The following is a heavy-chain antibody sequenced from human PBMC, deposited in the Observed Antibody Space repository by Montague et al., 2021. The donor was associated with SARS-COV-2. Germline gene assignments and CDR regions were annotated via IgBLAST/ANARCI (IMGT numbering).Heavy chain of an antibody. J-gene: IGHJ3*02. CDR3: ARRGYSNSRLDDAFDI. Sequence: SETLSLTCTVSSDSISISSSLSYWGWIRQPPGKGLEWIGSIYRSGYTFYSPSLKSRTTMSVDTSKNQFSLELASVTAADTAVYYCARRGYSNSRLDDAFDIWGQGTMVIVSS. CDR1: SDSISISSSLSY. CDR2: IYRSGYT. D-gene: IGHD6-13*01. V-gene: IGHV4-39*01.